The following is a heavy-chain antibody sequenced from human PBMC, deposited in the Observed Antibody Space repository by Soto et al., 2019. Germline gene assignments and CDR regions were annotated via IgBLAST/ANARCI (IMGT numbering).Heavy chain of an antibody. J-gene: IGHJ4*02. V-gene: IGHV1-3*05. CDR1: GYTFTSYA. D-gene: IGHD2-21*02. CDR3: AKSIVVGTALGY. Sequence: QVQLVQSGAEEKKPGASVKVSCKAYGYTFTSYAMHWVRQAPGQRLEWMGWINAGNGNTKYSQKFQGRVTITRDTSASKAYMELSSLRSEDTAVYYCAKSIVVGTALGYWGQGTLVTVSS. CDR2: INAGNGNT.